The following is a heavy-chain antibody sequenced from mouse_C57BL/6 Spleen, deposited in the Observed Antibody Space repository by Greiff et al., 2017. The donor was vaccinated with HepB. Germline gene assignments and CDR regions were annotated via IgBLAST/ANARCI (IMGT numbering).Heavy chain of an antibody. D-gene: IGHD4-1*01. CDR2: IDPSDSYT. J-gene: IGHJ2*01. CDR3: ARRGSGVLDY. V-gene: IGHV1-59*01. CDR1: GYTFTSYW. Sequence: QVHVKQSGAELVRPGTSVKLSCKASGYTFTSYWMHWVKQRPGQGLEWIGVIDPSDSYTNYNQKFKGKATLTVDTSSRTADMQLSSLTSEDSAVYYCARRGSGVLDYWGQGTTLTVSS.